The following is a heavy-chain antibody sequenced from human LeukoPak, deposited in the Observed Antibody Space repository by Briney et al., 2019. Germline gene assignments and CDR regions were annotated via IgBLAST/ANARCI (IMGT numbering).Heavy chain of an antibody. CDR2: IYHSEST. J-gene: IGHJ4*02. D-gene: IGHD3-22*01. CDR1: GYSIGSRYY. V-gene: IGHV4-38-2*02. Sequence: SETLSLTCAVSGYSIGSRYYWGWIRQPPGKGLEWIGSIYHSESTYYNPSLKSRVPISVDTSKNQFSLKLRSVTAADPAVYYCARDGIVGPTNFDYWGQGTLVTVSS. CDR3: ARDGIVGPTNFDY.